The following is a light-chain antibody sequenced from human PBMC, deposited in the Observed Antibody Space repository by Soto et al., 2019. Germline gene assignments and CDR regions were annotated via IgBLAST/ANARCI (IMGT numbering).Light chain of an antibody. Sequence: EVLMTQSPLTLSVSPGEGATLSCRASQNINSNLAWYQQRPGQAPRVLIYGASSRASGIPDRFSGSGSGTDFTLTINRQEPDDFAVYYCQQYKDWPPLTFGGGTRVESK. CDR1: QNINSN. J-gene: IGKJ4*01. CDR2: GAS. CDR3: QQYKDWPPLT. V-gene: IGKV3D-15*01.